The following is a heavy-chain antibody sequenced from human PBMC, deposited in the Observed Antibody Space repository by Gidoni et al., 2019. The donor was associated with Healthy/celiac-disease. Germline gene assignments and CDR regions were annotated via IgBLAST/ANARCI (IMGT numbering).Heavy chain of an antibody. CDR2: ISSSSSTI. V-gene: IGHV3-48*02. CDR1: GFTFSSYS. D-gene: IGHD3-3*01. CDR3: ARDLPPHYDFWSGYYTYYYGMDV. J-gene: IGHJ6*02. Sequence: EVQLVESGGGLVQPGGSLRLSCAASGFTFSSYSMNWVRQAPGKGLEWVSYISSSSSTIYYADSVKGRFTISRDNAKNSLYLQMNSLRDEDTAVYYCARDLPPHYDFWSGYYTYYYGMDVWGQGTT.